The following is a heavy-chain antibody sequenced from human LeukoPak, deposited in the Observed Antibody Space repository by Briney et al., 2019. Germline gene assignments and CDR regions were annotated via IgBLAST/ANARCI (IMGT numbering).Heavy chain of an antibody. CDR3: SRTGYFDI. J-gene: IGHJ3*02. Sequence: GGSLRHSCAASGFTFSTYSMNWVRRAPGQGLEWVSYISYSSSAIYYADSVKGRFTISRDNAKNSLSLQMNSLRAEDTAVFYCSRTGYFDIWGQGTMVTVSS. CDR1: GFTFSTYS. CDR2: ISYSSSAI. V-gene: IGHV3-48*04. D-gene: IGHD2-15*01.